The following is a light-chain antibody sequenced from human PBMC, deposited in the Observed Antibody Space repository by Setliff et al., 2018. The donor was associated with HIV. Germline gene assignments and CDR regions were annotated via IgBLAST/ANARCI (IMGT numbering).Light chain of an antibody. CDR1: SSDVGDYAF. Sequence: QSALTQPASVSGSPGQSITISCAGTSSDVGDYAFVSWYQQHPGKAPKLIIYEVRRRPSGISNRFSGSKSGSTASLTISGLQTDDEADYHCSSYTTRGTWVFGGGTKVTVL. V-gene: IGLV2-14*03. CDR3: SSYTTRGTWV. CDR2: EVR. J-gene: IGLJ3*02.